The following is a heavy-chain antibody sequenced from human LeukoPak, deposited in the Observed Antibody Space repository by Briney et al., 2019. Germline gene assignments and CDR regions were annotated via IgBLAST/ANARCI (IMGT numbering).Heavy chain of an antibody. D-gene: IGHD4-17*01. CDR2: IYSGDSQT. CDR3: ASARHGDFVWDY. CDR1: GYSFKYW. J-gene: IGHJ4*02. V-gene: IGHV5-51*01. Sequence: GESLKISCKGSGYSFKYWIGWVRQMPGKGLEWMGIIYSGDSQTKYSPSFQGRVTISIDNSITTAYLQWSSLEASDTAIYYCASARHGDFVWDYWGQGTLVTVSS.